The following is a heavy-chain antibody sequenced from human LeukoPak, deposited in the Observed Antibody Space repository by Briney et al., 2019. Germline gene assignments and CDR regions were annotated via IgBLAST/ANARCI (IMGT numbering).Heavy chain of an antibody. J-gene: IGHJ4*02. CDR3: ARDSYTPPWAAAGRGPIEV. D-gene: IGHD6-13*01. CDR2: INPNSGGT. CDR1: GYTFTGYY. V-gene: IGHV1-2*02. Sequence: ASVKVSCKASGYTFTGYYMHWVRQAPGQGLEWMGWINPNSGGTNYAQKFQGRVTMTRDTSISTAYMELSRLRSDDTAVYYCARDSYTPPWAAAGRGPIEVWGQGTLVTVSS.